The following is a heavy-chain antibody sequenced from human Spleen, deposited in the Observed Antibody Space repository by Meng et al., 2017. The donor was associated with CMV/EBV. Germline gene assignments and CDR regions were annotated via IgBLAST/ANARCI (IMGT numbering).Heavy chain of an antibody. CDR3: ARVRGTTGPAYYFDY. Sequence: SETLSLTCTVSGASIRVGYYWGWVRQPPGKGLEWIASVYYSGTTYYNPSLRSRATISVDTSNGQFSLRLSSVTAADTALYYCARVRGTTGPAYYFDYWGQGMLVTVSS. V-gene: IGHV4-38-2*02. D-gene: IGHD3-9*01. J-gene: IGHJ4*02. CDR1: GASIRVGYY. CDR2: VYYSGTT.